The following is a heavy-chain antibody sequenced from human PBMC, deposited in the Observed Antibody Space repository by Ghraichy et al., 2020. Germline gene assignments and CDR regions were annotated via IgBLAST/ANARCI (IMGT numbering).Heavy chain of an antibody. D-gene: IGHD6-19*01. CDR3: ARVGYSSVHVMDV. CDR1: GFIFGSYE. Sequence: GGSLRLSCEASGFIFGSYEMSWVRQAPGKGLEWVSYISSSGSPKYFADSVKGRFTILRDNAKESLSLQMNSLRAEDPGIYFCARVGYSSVHVMDVWGQGTTVIVSS. V-gene: IGHV3-48*03. J-gene: IGHJ6*02. CDR2: ISSSGSPK.